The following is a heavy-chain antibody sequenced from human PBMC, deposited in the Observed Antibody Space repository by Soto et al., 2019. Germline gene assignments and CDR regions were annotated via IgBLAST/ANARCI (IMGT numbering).Heavy chain of an antibody. CDR2: ISGSGDST. V-gene: IGHV3-23*01. CDR3: AKDFTHPFDY. J-gene: IGHJ4*02. CDR1: GFTFSSYA. Sequence: GALRLSCAASGFTFSSYAMSWVRQAPGKGLEWVSAISGSGDSTYYADSVKGRFTISRDNSKNTLYLQMNSLRAEGTAVYYCAKDFTHPFDYWGQGTLVTVSS.